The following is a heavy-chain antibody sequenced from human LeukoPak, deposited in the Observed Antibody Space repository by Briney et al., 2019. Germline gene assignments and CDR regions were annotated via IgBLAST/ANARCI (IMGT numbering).Heavy chain of an antibody. J-gene: IGHJ4*02. V-gene: IGHV4-59*12. CDR2: IHYSGTT. CDR3: AREVRL. D-gene: IGHD3-10*01. Sequence: SETLSLTCTVSGGAISSYYWSWIRQPPGKGLEWIAYIHYSGTTNYNPSLKSRVTISLDTSKNQFSLQLSSVTAADTAVYYCAREVRLWGQGTLVTVSS. CDR1: GGAISSYY.